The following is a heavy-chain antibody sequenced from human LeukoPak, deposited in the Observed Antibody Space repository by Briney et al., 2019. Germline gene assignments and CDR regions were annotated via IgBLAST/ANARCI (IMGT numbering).Heavy chain of an antibody. Sequence: GGSLRLSCAASGFTFSDYYMSWIRQAPGKGLEWVSYISSSGSTIYYADSVKGRFTISRDNAKNSLYLQMNSLRAEDTAVYYCARAQIGVSLWFGAEYFQHWGQGTLVTVSS. CDR2: ISSSGSTI. D-gene: IGHD3-10*01. J-gene: IGHJ1*01. CDR1: GFTFSDYY. CDR3: ARAQIGVSLWFGAEYFQH. V-gene: IGHV3-11*04.